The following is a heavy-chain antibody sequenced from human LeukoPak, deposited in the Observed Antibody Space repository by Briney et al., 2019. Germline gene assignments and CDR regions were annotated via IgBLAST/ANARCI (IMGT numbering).Heavy chain of an antibody. V-gene: IGHV4-61*08. Sequence: PSETLSLTCTVSGGSISSGGYYWSWIRQHPGKGLEWIGYIYYSGSTNYNPSLKSRVTISLDTSKNQFSLRLTSVTAADTAVYYCARVLGYPGAFDIWGQGTMVTVSS. D-gene: IGHD1-1*01. CDR2: IYYSGST. CDR3: ARVLGYPGAFDI. CDR1: GGSISSGGYY. J-gene: IGHJ3*02.